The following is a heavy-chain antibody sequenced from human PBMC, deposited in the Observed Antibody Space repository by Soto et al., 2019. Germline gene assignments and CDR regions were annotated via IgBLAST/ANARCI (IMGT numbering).Heavy chain of an antibody. CDR2: INHNGST. Sequence: QVQLQQGGAGLLKPSETLSLTCAVYVGSFSGYYWSWIRQPPGKGLEWIGEINHNGSTNYNPSLKSRVTISVDTSKNQFSLKLSSVTAADTAVYYCARMAVVIAIRYFDLWGRGTLVTVSS. J-gene: IGHJ2*01. V-gene: IGHV4-34*01. CDR3: ARMAVVIAIRYFDL. CDR1: VGSFSGYY. D-gene: IGHD2-21*01.